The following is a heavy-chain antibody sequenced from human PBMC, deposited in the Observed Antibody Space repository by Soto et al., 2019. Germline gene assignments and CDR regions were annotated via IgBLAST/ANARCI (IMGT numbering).Heavy chain of an antibody. CDR3: ERLRLYFTGYYYGMDV. D-gene: IGHD3-9*01. CDR1: GGSISSSSYY. Sequence: SETLSLTCTVSGGSISSSSYYWGWIRQPPGKGLEWIGSIYYSGSTYYNPSLKSRVTISVDTSKNQFSLKLSSVTAADTAVYYCERLRLYFTGYYYGMDVWGQGTTVTVSS. V-gene: IGHV4-39*01. CDR2: IYYSGST. J-gene: IGHJ6*02.